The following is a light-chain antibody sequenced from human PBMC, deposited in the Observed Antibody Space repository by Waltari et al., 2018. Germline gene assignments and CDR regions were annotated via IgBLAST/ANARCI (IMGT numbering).Light chain of an antibody. CDR3: QSYDSSLSGSV. CDR1: SSNIGAGYD. Sequence: QSVLTQPPSVSGAPGQRVTISCTGSSSNIGAGYDVHWYQQLPGTAPKLRIIGNSNRPSGVPDRFSGSKSGTSASLAITGLQAEDEADYYCQSYDSSLSGSVFGGGTKLTVL. V-gene: IGLV1-40*01. CDR2: GNS. J-gene: IGLJ3*02.